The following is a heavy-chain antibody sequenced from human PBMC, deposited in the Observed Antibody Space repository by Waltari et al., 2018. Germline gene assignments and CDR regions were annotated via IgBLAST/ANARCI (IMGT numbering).Heavy chain of an antibody. CDR2: IIPIFGTA. V-gene: IGHV1-69*01. D-gene: IGHD3-22*01. Sequence: QVQLVQSGAEVKKPGSSVKVSCKASGGTFSSYVISWVRQAPGQGLEWMGGIIPIFGTANYAQKFQGRVTITADESTSTAYMELSSLRSEDTAVYYCARDRSYYDSSGYYYFDYWGQGTLVTVSS. CDR1: GGTFSSYV. J-gene: IGHJ4*02. CDR3: ARDRSYYDSSGYYYFDY.